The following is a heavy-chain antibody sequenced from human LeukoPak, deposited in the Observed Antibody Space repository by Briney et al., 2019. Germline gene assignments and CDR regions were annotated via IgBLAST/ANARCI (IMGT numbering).Heavy chain of an antibody. CDR3: ARDRRRPRTYYGMDV. D-gene: IGHD1-1*01. V-gene: IGHV4-34*01. CDR1: GGSFSGYY. CDR2: INHSGST. J-gene: IGHJ6*02. Sequence: PSETLSLTCAVYGGSFSGYYWSWIRQPPGKGLEWIGEINHSGSTNYNPSLKSRVTISVDTSKNQFSLKLSPVTAADTAVYYCARDRRRPRTYYGMDVWGQGTTVTVSS.